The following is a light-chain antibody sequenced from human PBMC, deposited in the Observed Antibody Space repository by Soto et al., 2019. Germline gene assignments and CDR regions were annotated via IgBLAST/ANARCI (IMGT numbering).Light chain of an antibody. CDR1: SSDIGFYNY. V-gene: IGLV2-14*01. CDR2: DVS. J-gene: IGLJ1*01. Sequence: QPASVSGSPGQSITISCTGTSSDIGFYNYVSWYQQHPGKAPKLMIYDVSDRPSGISYRFSGSKSGNTASLTISGLQAEDEADYYCTSYTNRPSYVFGTGTKVTVL. CDR3: TSYTNRPSYV.